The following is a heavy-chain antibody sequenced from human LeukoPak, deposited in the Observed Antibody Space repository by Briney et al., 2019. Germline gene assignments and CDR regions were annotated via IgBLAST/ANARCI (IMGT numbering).Heavy chain of an antibody. CDR2: IYSGGST. J-gene: IGHJ6*02. CDR3: ARSVSPTRYDYVWGSYRPLLGMDV. V-gene: IGHV3-53*01. Sequence: PGGSLRLSCAAYGFTFSSYAMSWVRQAPGKGLEWVSVIYSGGSTYYADSEKGRFTISRDNSKNTLYLQMNSLRAEDTAVYYCARSVSPTRYDYVWGSYRPLLGMDVWGQGTTVTVSS. CDR1: GFTFSSYA. D-gene: IGHD3-16*02.